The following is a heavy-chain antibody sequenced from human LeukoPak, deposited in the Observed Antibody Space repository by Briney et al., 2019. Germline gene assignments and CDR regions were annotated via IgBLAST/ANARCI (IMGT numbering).Heavy chain of an antibody. CDR3: AKDVRDYYGTGTLNFDS. J-gene: IGHJ4*02. CDR2: ISRLAGST. V-gene: IGHV3-23*01. CDR1: GFTFSDYP. Sequence: GGSLRLSCAASGFTFSDYPMSWVRQAPGKGLEWVSAISRLAGSTAYADSVNGRFTISRDNSQNTLFLQMYSLRVDDTAMYYCAKDVRDYYGTGTLNFDSWGQGTLVSVSS. D-gene: IGHD3-10*01.